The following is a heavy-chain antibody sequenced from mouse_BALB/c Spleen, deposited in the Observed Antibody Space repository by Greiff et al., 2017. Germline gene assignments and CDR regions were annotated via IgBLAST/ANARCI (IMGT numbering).Heavy chain of an antibody. J-gene: IGHJ1*01. CDR1: GYSITSDYA. V-gene: IGHV3-2*02. CDR2: ISYSGST. D-gene: IGHD1-1*01. CDR3: ARSGYYGSSYSYWYFDV. Sequence: EVKLLESGPGLVKPSQSLSLTCTVTGYSITSDYAWNWIRQFPGNKLEWMGYISYSGSTSYNPSLKSRISITRDTSKNQFFLQLNSVTTEDTATYYCARSGYYGSSYSYWYFDVWGAGTTVTVSS.